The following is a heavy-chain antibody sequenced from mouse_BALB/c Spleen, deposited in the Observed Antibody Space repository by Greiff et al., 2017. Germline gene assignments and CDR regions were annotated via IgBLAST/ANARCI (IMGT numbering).Heavy chain of an antibody. J-gene: IGHJ2*01. D-gene: IGHD2-3*01. CDR3: ARHDGYYYFDY. V-gene: IGHV5-17*02. CDR2: ISSGSSTI. CDR1: GFPFSSFG. Sequence: EVKLVESGGGLVQPGGSRKLSCAASGFPFSSFGMHWVRQAPEKGLEWVAYISSGSSTIYYADTVKGRFTISRDNPKNTLFLQMTSLRSEDTAMYYCARHDGYYYFDYWGQGTTLTVSS.